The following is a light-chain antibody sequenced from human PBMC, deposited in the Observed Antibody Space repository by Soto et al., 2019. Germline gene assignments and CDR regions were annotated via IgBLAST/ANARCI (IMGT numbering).Light chain of an antibody. CDR3: AAWDDSLSGV. CDR2: SNN. Sequence: QSVLTQPPSASGTPGQRVTISCSGSSSNIGSNYVYWYQQLPGTAPKLLIYSNNQRPSGVPDRFSGSKSGTSASLAISGLRSEDEADYYCAAWDDSLSGVFXTGTNLTVL. V-gene: IGLV1-47*02. CDR1: SSNIGSNY. J-gene: IGLJ1*01.